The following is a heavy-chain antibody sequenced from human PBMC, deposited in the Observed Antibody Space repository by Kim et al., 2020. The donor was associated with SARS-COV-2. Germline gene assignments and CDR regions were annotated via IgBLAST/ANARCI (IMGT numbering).Heavy chain of an antibody. D-gene: IGHD3-3*01. CDR3: ARDVRSRGSGCAFDI. Sequence: QKFQGRVTMTRDTSTSTVYMELSSLRSEDTAVYYCARDVRSRGSGCAFDIWGQGTMVTVSS. J-gene: IGHJ3*02. V-gene: IGHV1-46*01.